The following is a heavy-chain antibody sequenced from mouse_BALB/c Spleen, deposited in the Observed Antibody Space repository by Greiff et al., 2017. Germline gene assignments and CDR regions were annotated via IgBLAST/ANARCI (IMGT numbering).Heavy chain of an antibody. Sequence: VQLQQSGAELVRPGTSVKISCKASGYTFTNYWLGWVKQRPGHGLEWIGDIYPGGGYTNYNEKFKGKATLTADASSSTTYMQLSSLTSEDAAVYFCARSRLPSFAYWGQGTLVTVSA. CDR3: ARSRLPSFAY. D-gene: IGHD1-2*01. CDR2: IYPGGGYT. V-gene: IGHV1-63*02. CDR1: GYTFTNYW. J-gene: IGHJ3*01.